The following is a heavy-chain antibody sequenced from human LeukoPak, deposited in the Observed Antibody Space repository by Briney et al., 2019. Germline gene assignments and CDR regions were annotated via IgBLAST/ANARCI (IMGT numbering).Heavy chain of an antibody. V-gene: IGHV1-69*13. CDR2: IIPIFGTA. CDR1: GYTFTSYG. Sequence: ASVKGSCKASGYTFTSYGISWVRQAPGQGLEWMGGIIPIFGTANYAQKFQGRVTITADESTSTAYMELSSLRSEDTAVYYCACETYYYDSSGYYPVPFDYWSQGTLVTVSS. D-gene: IGHD3-22*01. CDR3: ACETYYYDSSGYYPVPFDY. J-gene: IGHJ4*02.